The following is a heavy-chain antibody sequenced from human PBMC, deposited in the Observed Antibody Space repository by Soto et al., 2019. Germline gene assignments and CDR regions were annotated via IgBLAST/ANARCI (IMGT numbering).Heavy chain of an antibody. CDR3: TTTIRAAAVAY. V-gene: IGHV3-15*07. J-gene: IGHJ4*02. CDR1: GFTFRNAW. CDR2: IKSKTDGGTT. D-gene: IGHD6-13*01. Sequence: ESGGGLVKPGGSLRLSCAASGFTFRNAWMNWVSQAPGKGLEWVGRIKSKTDGGTTDYAAPVKGRFTISRDDSKNTLYLQMNSLKTEDTAVYYCTTTIRAAAVAYWGQGTLVTVSS.